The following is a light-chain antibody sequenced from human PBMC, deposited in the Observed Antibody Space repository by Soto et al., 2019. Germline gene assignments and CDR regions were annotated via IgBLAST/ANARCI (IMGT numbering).Light chain of an antibody. Sequence: QSALTQHASVSGSPGQSIAISCTGTSSDVGAYNSVSWYQQYPGKAPKLMIHDVSNRPSGVSDRFSGSKSGNTASLTISGLQAEDEGDYYCSSYTSSSSYVFGSGTKVTVL. CDR2: DVS. J-gene: IGLJ1*01. CDR3: SSYTSSSSYV. V-gene: IGLV2-14*01. CDR1: SSDVGAYNS.